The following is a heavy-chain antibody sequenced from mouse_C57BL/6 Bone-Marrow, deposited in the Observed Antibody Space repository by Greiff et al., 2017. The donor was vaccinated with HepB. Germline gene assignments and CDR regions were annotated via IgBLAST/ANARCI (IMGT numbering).Heavy chain of an antibody. Sequence: VQLKESGPGLVAPSQSLSISCTVSGFSLTSYGVDWVRQSPGKGLEWLGVIWGVGSTNYNSALKSRLSISKDNSKSQVVLKMNSLQTDDTAMYYGATTTNVTTRAMDFWGKGTSVTVSS. CDR3: ATTTNVTTRAMDF. V-gene: IGHV2-6*01. J-gene: IGHJ4*01. D-gene: IGHD2-2*01. CDR1: GFSLTSYG. CDR2: IWGVGST.